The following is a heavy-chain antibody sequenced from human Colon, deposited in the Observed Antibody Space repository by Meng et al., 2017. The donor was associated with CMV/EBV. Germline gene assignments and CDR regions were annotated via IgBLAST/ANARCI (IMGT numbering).Heavy chain of an antibody. CDR3: ASTTKAEPSRNMVVTPFGWFDP. V-gene: IGHV1-69*05. Sequence: SVKVSCKASGGTFSSYAISWVRQAPGQGLEWMGGIITIFGTANYAQKFQGRVTITTDESTSTAYMELSSLRSEDTAVYYCASTTKAEPSRNMVVTPFGWFDPWGQGTLVTVSS. J-gene: IGHJ5*02. CDR2: IITIFGTA. D-gene: IGHD4-23*01. CDR1: GGTFSSYA.